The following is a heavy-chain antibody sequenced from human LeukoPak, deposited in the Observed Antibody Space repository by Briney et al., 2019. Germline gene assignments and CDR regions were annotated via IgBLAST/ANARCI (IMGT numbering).Heavy chain of an antibody. CDR2: ISWDGGST. D-gene: IGHD6-13*01. CDR3: AKDMDSLAAATDFDY. V-gene: IGHV3-43*01. Sequence: GGSLRRSCAASGFTFDDYTMHWVRQAPGKGLEWVSLISWDGGSTYYADSVKGRFTISRDNSKNSLYLQMNSLRTEDTALYYCAKDMDSLAAATDFDYWGQGTLVTVSS. J-gene: IGHJ4*02. CDR1: GFTFDDYT.